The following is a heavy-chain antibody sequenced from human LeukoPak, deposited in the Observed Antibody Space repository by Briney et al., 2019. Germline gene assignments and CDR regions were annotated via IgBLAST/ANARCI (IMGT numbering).Heavy chain of an antibody. V-gene: IGHV4-39*01. CDR1: GGSISSSSYY. Sequence: PSETLSHTCTVSGGSISSSSYYWGWIRQPPGKGLEWIGSIYYSGSTYYNPSLKSRVTISVDTSKNQFSLKLSSVTAADTAMYYCARLEMATTTFDYWGQGTLVTVSS. CDR3: ARLEMATTTFDY. D-gene: IGHD5-24*01. J-gene: IGHJ4*02. CDR2: IYYSGST.